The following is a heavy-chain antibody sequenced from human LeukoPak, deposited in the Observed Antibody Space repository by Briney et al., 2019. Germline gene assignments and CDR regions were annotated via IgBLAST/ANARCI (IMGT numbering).Heavy chain of an antibody. V-gene: IGHV3-43*02. CDR2: ISGDGGST. CDR3: AKDPFGYGGDY. CDR1: GFTFDDYA. D-gene: IGHD5-18*01. J-gene: IGHJ4*02. Sequence: GGSLRLSCAASGFTFDDYAMHWVRQAPGKGLEWVSLISGDGGSTYYADSVEGRFTISRDSSKNSLYLQMNSLRTEDTASYYCAKDPFGYGGDYWGQGTLVTVSS.